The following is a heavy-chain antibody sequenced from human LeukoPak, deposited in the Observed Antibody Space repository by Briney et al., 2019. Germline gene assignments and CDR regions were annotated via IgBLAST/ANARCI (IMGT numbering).Heavy chain of an antibody. D-gene: IGHD3-16*02. J-gene: IGHJ3*02. Sequence: SETLSLTCTVSGGSISSYYWSWIRQPPGKGLEWIGYIYYSGSTNYNPSLKSRVTISVDTSKNQFSLKLSSVTAADTAVYYCARALYYDYIWGSYRLPHEIDAFDIWGQGTMVTVSS. V-gene: IGHV4-59*08. CDR2: IYYSGST. CDR1: GGSISSYY. CDR3: ARALYYDYIWGSYRLPHEIDAFDI.